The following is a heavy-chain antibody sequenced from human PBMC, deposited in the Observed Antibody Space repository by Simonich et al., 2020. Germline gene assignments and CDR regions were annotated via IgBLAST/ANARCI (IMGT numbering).Heavy chain of an antibody. CDR3: ARLPDY. V-gene: IGHV4-59*08. J-gene: IGHJ4*02. CDR2: IYYSGST. Sequence: QVQLQESGPGLVKPSETLSLTCTVSGGSISSYYWSWIRQPPGKGLEWIGYIYYSGSTNHNPSRKSRVTISVDTSKNQFSLKLSSVTAADTAVYYCARLPDYWGQGTLVTVSS. CDR1: GGSISSYY.